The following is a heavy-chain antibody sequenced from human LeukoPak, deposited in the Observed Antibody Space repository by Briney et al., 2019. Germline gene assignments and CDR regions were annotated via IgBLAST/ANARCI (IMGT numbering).Heavy chain of an antibody. D-gene: IGHD6-13*01. V-gene: IGHV4-4*07. J-gene: IGHJ5*02. CDR3: AKESIAAADWFDP. CDR1: GGSFSGYY. Sequence: SETLSLTCAVYGGSFSGYYWSWIRQPAGKGLEWIGRIYTSGSTNYNPSLKSRVTISVDTSKNQFSLKLSSVTAADTAVYYCAKESIAAADWFDPWGQGTLVTVSS. CDR2: IYTSGST.